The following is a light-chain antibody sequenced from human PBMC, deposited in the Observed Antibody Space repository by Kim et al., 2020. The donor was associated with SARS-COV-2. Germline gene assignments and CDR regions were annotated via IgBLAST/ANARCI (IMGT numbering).Light chain of an antibody. Sequence: VSREQTASITCAGDKLGDKDASWYQQKPGQSPVVVIFRDNRRPSGIPERFSGSNSGNTATLTISGTQAMDEADYYCQAWDSSIYVFGTGTKVTVL. CDR1: KLGDKD. CDR2: RDN. V-gene: IGLV3-1*01. J-gene: IGLJ1*01. CDR3: QAWDSSIYV.